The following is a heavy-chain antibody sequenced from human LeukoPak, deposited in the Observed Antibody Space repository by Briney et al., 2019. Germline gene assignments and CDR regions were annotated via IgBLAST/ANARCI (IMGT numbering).Heavy chain of an antibody. CDR2: IRYDGSIT. D-gene: IGHD1-1*01. CDR3: AKDENWRTLDY. CDR1: GFAFSSYA. V-gene: IGHV3-30*02. Sequence: GGSLRLSCAASGFAFSSYAMHWVRQAPGKGLEWVTFIRYDGSITYYADSVKGRFTISRDNSKNTLYLQMKSLRAEDTAVYYCAKDENWRTLDYWGRGTLVTVSS. J-gene: IGHJ4*02.